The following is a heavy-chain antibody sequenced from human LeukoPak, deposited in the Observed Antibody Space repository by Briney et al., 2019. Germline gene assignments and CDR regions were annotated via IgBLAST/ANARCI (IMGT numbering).Heavy chain of an antibody. CDR2: IYYGGST. J-gene: IGHJ3*02. CDR1: GGSISSYY. CDR3: ARDYDDYSNYVDAFDI. D-gene: IGHD4-11*01. Sequence: SETLSLTCTVSGGSISSYYWSWIRQPPGKGLEWIGYIYYGGSTNYNPSLKSRVTISVDTSKNQFSLKLSSVTAADTAVYYCARDYDDYSNYVDAFDIWGQGTMVTVSS. V-gene: IGHV4-59*01.